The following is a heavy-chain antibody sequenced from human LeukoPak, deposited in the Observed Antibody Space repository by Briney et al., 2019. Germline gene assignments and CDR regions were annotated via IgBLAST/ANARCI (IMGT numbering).Heavy chain of an antibody. CDR2: INADNGNT. CDR1: GYTFTSYA. Sequence: ASVKVSCKAPGYTFTSYAIHWVRQAPGQSLEWMGWINADNGNTQYSQNFQDRVTITADTSARTAYMELSSLTSEDTAVYYCARDSTVGYFDYWGQGTLVTVSS. J-gene: IGHJ4*02. CDR3: ARDSTVGYFDY. V-gene: IGHV1-3*01. D-gene: IGHD4-23*01.